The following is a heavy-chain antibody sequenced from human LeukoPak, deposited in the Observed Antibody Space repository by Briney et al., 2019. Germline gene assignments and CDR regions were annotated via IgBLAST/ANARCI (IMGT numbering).Heavy chain of an antibody. J-gene: IGHJ4*02. CDR1: GGSVSSGTYY. V-gene: IGHV4-61*01. CDR2: IYHSGDS. Sequence: SETLSLTCSVSGGSVSSGTYYWSWIRQPPGKGLEWIGYIYHSGDSYYNPSLKSRVSMSIDTSKNQFYLKLSSVTAADTAVYYCAPYYSPVTFAYWGQGTLVTVSS. D-gene: IGHD3-10*01. CDR3: APYYSPVTFAY.